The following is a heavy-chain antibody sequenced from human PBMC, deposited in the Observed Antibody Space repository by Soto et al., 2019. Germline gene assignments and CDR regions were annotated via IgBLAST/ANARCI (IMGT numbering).Heavy chain of an antibody. V-gene: IGHV1-3*01. CDR1: GYTFTGPA. CDR3: ALWTHSGAYLIDY. D-gene: IGHD1-26*01. J-gene: IGHJ4*02. Sequence: QVQLVQSGAEGKMPGASVKVSCKTSGYTFTGPAMHWVRQATGRGLEWMGWLNAANGYTQYSQKLQGRLTITRDTPANTGYRELTGLISEDTAVYYCALWTHSGAYLIDYWGQGTLVTVSS. CDR2: LNAANGYT.